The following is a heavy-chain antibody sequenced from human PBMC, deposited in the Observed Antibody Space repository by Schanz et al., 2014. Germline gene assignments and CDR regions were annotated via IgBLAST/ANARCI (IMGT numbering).Heavy chain of an antibody. J-gene: IGHJ4*02. V-gene: IGHV3-53*01. CDR3: AKDDVWASGSYYDY. D-gene: IGHD3-10*01. Sequence: EVQLVESGGGLIQPGGSLRLSCVASGFTVSSNYMSWVRQAPGKGLEWVSRTSNDGSFTTFADSVKGRFTISRDNSKNTLYLQMNSLRAEDTAVYYCAKDDVWASGSYYDYWGQGTLVTVSS. CDR1: GFTVSSNY. CDR2: TSNDGSFT.